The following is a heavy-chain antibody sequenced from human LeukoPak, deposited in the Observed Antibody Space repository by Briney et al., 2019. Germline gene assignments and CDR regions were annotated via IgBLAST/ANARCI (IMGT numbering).Heavy chain of an antibody. V-gene: IGHV3-74*01. D-gene: IGHD6-13*01. CDR2: MNSDGSST. Sequence: GGPLRLSCAASAFTFNDYWMHWVRQAPGKGPVWVSCMNSDGSSTTYADSVKGRFTISRDNAKNTLYLQMNSLRVEDTAVYYCARGSKYSSSWYVDYWGQGTLVTVSS. CDR3: ARGSKYSSSWYVDY. CDR1: AFTFNDYW. J-gene: IGHJ4*02.